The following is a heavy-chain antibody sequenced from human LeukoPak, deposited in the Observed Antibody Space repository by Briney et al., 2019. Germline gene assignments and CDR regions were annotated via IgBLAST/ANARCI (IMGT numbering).Heavy chain of an antibody. J-gene: IGHJ6*02. CDR2: IYISGST. Sequence: PSETLSLTCTVSGGSISIYYWSWIRQPAGKGLEWIGRIYISGSTNYNPSLKSRVTMSADTSKNQFSLKLTSVTAADTAVYYCARDKGFMVRGVINYGMDVWGQGTTVTVSS. CDR1: GGSISIYY. D-gene: IGHD3-10*01. CDR3: ARDKGFMVRGVINYGMDV. V-gene: IGHV4-4*07.